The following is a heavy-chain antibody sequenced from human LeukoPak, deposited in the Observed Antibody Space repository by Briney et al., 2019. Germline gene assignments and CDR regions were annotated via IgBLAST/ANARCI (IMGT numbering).Heavy chain of an antibody. CDR3: AAEVTGSPVDY. J-gene: IGHJ4*02. Sequence: PSQTLSLTCTVSGGSISSGGYYWSWIRQPPGKGLEWIGYIYHSGSTYYNPSLTSRVTISVDRSKNQFSLKLSSVTAADTAVYYCAAEVTGSPVDYWGQGTLVTVSS. D-gene: IGHD1-14*01. CDR2: IYHSGST. CDR1: GGSISSGGYY. V-gene: IGHV4-30-2*01.